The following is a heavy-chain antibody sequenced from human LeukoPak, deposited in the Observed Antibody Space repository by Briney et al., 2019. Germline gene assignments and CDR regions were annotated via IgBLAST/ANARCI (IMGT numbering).Heavy chain of an antibody. CDR1: GGPFSGYY. J-gene: IGHJ4*02. CDR2: INHSGST. D-gene: IGHD4-23*01. Sequence: SETLSLTCAVYGGPFSGYYWSWIRQPPGKGLEWIGEINHSGSTNYNPSLKSRVTISVDTSKNQFSLKLSSVTAADTAVYYCARGTRRWLHNWHYWGQGTLVTVSS. CDR3: ARGTRRWLHNWHY. V-gene: IGHV4-34*01.